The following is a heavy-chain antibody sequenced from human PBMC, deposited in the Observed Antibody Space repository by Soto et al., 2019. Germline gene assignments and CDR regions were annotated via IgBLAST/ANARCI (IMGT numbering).Heavy chain of an antibody. J-gene: IGHJ5*02. V-gene: IGHV4-31*03. CDR2: IYYSGST. Sequence: QVQLQESGPGLVKPSQTLSLTCTVSGGSISSGGYYWSWIRQHPGKGLEWIGYIYYSGSTYYTPSLKSRVTISVDTSKNQFSLKLSSVTAADTAVYYCAREPGSLVETVSGWFDPWGQGTLVTVSS. CDR1: GGSISSGGYY. D-gene: IGHD2-15*01. CDR3: AREPGSLVETVSGWFDP.